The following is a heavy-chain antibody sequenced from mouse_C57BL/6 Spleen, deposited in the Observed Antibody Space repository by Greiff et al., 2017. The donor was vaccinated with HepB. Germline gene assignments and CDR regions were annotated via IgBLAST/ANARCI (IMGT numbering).Heavy chain of an antibody. V-gene: IGHV1-26*01. J-gene: IGHJ4*01. CDR3: ASRHYYGSSYYAMDY. D-gene: IGHD1-1*01. CDR2: INPNNGGT. CDR1: GYTFTDYY. Sequence: EVQLQQSGPELVKPGASVKISCKASGYTFTDYYMNWVKQSHGKSLEWIGDINPNNGGTSYNQKFKGKATLTVDKSSSTAYMELRSLTSEDSAVYYCASRHYYGSSYYAMDYWGQGTSVTVSS.